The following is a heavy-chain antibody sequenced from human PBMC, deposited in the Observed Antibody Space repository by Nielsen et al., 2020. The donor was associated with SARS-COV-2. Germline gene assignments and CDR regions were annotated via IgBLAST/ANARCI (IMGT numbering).Heavy chain of an antibody. CDR1: GFTFSSYD. Sequence: GGSLRLSCAASGFTFSSYDMHWVRQATGKGLEWVSAIGTAGNTYYPGSVKGRFTISRENAKNSLYLQMNSLRAGDTAVYYCATSIAAAAHGYGMDVWGQGTTVTVSS. CDR2: IGTAGNT. J-gene: IGHJ6*02. D-gene: IGHD6-13*01. CDR3: ATSIAAAAHGYGMDV. V-gene: IGHV3-13*01.